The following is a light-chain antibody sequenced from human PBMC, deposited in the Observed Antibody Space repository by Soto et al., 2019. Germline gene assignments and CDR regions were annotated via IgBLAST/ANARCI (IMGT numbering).Light chain of an antibody. V-gene: IGKV3-20*01. CDR1: QTVRNNY. Sequence: EIVLTQSPGTLSLSPGERATLSCRASQTVRNNYLAWYQQKPGQTPRLLIYTASSRAAGVPDRFSGSGSGTDFTLTISRLEPGDFAVYYCQQYGRSPATFGQGTKVDIK. CDR3: QQYGRSPAT. J-gene: IGKJ1*01. CDR2: TAS.